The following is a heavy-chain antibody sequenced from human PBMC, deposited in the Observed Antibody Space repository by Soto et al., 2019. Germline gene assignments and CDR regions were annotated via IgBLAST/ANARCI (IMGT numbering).Heavy chain of an antibody. V-gene: IGHV3-21*01. CDR2: ISSSSTYM. CDR3: ARDDCTSTTCLYNMDV. D-gene: IGHD2-2*01. J-gene: IGHJ6*02. CDR1: GFAFNKYG. Sequence: TGGSLRLSCAASGFAFNKYGMNWVRQAPGKGLEWVSSISSSSTYMYYADSVKGRFTVSRDNAKNSLYLQMNSLRAEDTAIYYCARDDCTSTTCLYNMDVWGQGTTVTVSS.